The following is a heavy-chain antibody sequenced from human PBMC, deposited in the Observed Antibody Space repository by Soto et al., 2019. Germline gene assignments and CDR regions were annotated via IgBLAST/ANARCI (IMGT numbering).Heavy chain of an antibody. CDR1: GFTFMQHG. CDR2: ISYEGKTT. J-gene: IGHJ4*01. CDR3: AKSRGLYYDDLTGPDY. V-gene: IGHV3-30*18. D-gene: IGHD3-9*01. Sequence: GAAGGFTFMQHGMHWVRPAAEKGLESVAVISYEGKTTYYAESAKRRFTISRDKSKNTLYLQMYSLRPEDTPVYYCAKSRGLYYDDLTGPDYWGHGT.